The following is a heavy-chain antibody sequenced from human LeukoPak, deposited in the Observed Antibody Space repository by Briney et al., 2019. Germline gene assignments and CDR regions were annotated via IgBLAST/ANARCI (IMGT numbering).Heavy chain of an antibody. D-gene: IGHD1-14*01. CDR1: GFTFSSYA. CDR2: ISGSGGST. V-gene: IGHV3-23*01. Sequence: GGSLRLSCAASGFTFSSYAMSWVRQAPGKGMEWVSAISGSGGSTYYADSVKGRFTISRDNSKNTPYLQMNSLRAEDTAVYYCARDLSYITGPPDYWGQGTLVTVSS. CDR3: ARDLSYITGPPDY. J-gene: IGHJ4*02.